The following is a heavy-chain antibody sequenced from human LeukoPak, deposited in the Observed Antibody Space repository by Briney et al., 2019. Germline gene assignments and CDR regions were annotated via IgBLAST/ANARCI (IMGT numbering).Heavy chain of an antibody. Sequence: GASVKVSCKASGYTFTGYYMHWVRQAPGQGLEWMGWINPNSGGTNYAQKFQGRVTMTRDTSISTAYMELSRLRSDDTAVYYCASQPPPYSSGYGYYFDYWGQGTLVTVSS. CDR3: ASQPPPYSSGYGYYFDY. CDR2: INPNSGGT. J-gene: IGHJ4*02. V-gene: IGHV1-2*02. CDR1: GYTFTGYY. D-gene: IGHD3-22*01.